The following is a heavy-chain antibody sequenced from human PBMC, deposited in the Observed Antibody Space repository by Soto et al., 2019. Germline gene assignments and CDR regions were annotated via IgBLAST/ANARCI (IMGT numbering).Heavy chain of an antibody. CDR1: GGSISSYY. V-gene: IGHV4-59*01. CDR3: ARDSSSGWFDWFGP. CDR2: IYYSGST. J-gene: IGHJ5*02. D-gene: IGHD6-19*01. Sequence: PSETLSRTCTVSGGSISSYYWSWIRQPPGKGLEWIGYIYYSGSTNYNPSLKSRVTISVDTSKNQFSLKLSSVTAADTAVYYCARDSSSGWFDWFGPWRQGPLVTAPS.